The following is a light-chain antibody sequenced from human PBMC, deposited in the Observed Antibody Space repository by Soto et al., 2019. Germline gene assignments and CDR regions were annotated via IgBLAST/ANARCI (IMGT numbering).Light chain of an antibody. CDR3: QQYKTYTT. Sequence: DIQMTQSPSTLSASVGDRVTITCRASQSISTWLVWYQQKPGKATMVLIYDASSLQSGVPSRFSGHGSGTDFTLTISSLQPDDSAIYYCQQYKTYTTFGQGTKLEIK. CDR2: DAS. CDR1: QSISTW. V-gene: IGKV1-5*01. J-gene: IGKJ2*01.